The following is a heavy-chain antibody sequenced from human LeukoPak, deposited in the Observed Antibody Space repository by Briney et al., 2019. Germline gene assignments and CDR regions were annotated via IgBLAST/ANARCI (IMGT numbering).Heavy chain of an antibody. Sequence: ASVKVSCKVSGYTLTELSMHWVRQAPGKGLEWMGGFDPEDGETIYAQKFQGRVTMTEDTSTDTAYMELSSLRSEDTAVYYCATDREVRGDYDYWGQGTLVTVSS. CDR3: ATDREVRGDYDY. D-gene: IGHD3-10*01. CDR1: GYTLTELS. CDR2: FDPEDGET. J-gene: IGHJ4*02. V-gene: IGHV1-24*01.